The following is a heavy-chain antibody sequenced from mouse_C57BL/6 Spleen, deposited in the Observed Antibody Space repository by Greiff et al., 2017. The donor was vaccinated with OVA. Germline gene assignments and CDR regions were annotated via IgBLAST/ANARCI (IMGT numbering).Heavy chain of an antibody. Sequence: EVQRVESGGGLVKPGGSLKLSCAASGFTFRDYGMHWVRQAPEKGLEWVAYISSGSSTIYYADTVKGRFTISRDNAKNTLFLQMTSLRSEDTAMYYCARWGEDYWGQGTSGTVSS. J-gene: IGHJ4*01. CDR3: ARWGEDY. CDR1: GFTFRDYG. V-gene: IGHV5-17*01. CDR2: ISSGSSTI.